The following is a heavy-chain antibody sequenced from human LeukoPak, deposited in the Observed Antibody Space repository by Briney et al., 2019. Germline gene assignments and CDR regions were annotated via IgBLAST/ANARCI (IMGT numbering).Heavy chain of an antibody. V-gene: IGHV3-30-3*01. CDR1: GFTFSSYA. D-gene: IGHD3/OR15-3a*01. J-gene: IGHJ4*02. CDR2: ISYDGSNK. CDR3: ARDWTPDY. Sequence: PGGSLRLSCAASGFTFSSYAMPWVRQAPGKGLEWVAVISYDGSNKYYADSVKGRFTISRDNSKNTLYLQMNSLRAEDTAVYYCARDWTPDYWGQGTLVAVSS.